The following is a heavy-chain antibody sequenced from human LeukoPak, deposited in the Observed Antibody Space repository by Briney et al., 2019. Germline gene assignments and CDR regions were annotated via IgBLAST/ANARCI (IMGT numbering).Heavy chain of an antibody. CDR3: AKGTSGIIAGGHDYYMDV. V-gene: IGHV3-23*01. J-gene: IGHJ6*03. CDR1: GFAFSSYA. CDR2: ISGSGGST. D-gene: IGHD6-13*01. Sequence: GGSLRLSCAASGFAFSSYAMSWVRQAPGKGLEWVSAISGSGGSTYYADSVKGRFTISRDNAKNSLYLQMNSLRAEDTAVYFCAKGTSGIIAGGHDYYMDVWGKGTTVTISS.